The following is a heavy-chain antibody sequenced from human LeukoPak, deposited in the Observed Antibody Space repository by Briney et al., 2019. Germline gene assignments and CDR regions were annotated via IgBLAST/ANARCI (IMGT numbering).Heavy chain of an antibody. J-gene: IGHJ4*02. CDR2: IYYSGST. Sequence: SETLSLTCTVSGGSISSYYWYWIRQPPGKGLEWIGYIYYSGSTNYNPSLKSRVTISVDTSKNQFSLKLSSVTAADTAVYYCARGGSGYYYDFDYWGQGTLVTVSS. CDR3: ARGGSGYYYDFDY. D-gene: IGHD3-22*01. CDR1: GGSISSYY. V-gene: IGHV4-59*01.